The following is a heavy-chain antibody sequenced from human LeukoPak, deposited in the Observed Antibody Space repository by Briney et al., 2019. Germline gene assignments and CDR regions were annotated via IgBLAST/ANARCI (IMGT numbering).Heavy chain of an antibody. CDR1: GGSLSSGGSY. J-gene: IGHJ2*01. V-gene: IGHV4-31*03. CDR2: IYYSGST. Sequence: PSETLSLTCTVSGGSLSSGGSYWSWIRQHPGKGLEWLGYIYYSGSTYYNPSLKSRVTISVDTSKNQFSLKLSSVTAADTAVYYCARGYCGGDCYALDWYFDLWGRGTLVTVSS. D-gene: IGHD2-21*02. CDR3: ARGYCGGDCYALDWYFDL.